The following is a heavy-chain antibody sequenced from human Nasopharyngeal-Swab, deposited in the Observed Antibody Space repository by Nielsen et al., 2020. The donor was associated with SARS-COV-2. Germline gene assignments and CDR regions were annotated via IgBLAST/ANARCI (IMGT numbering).Heavy chain of an antibody. CDR1: GGTFSSYG. Sequence: SVKVSCKTSGGTFSSYGISWVRQAPGEGLEWMGGIIPVLPITRYAQKFRDSVTITADTSTSTAYMELSSLRSEDTATYYCARGGWLRRDYYYVYYYMDVWGKGTTVTVSS. V-gene: IGHV1-69*10. D-gene: IGHD5-24*01. J-gene: IGHJ6*03. CDR3: ARGGWLRRDYYYVYYYMDV. CDR2: IIPVLPIT.